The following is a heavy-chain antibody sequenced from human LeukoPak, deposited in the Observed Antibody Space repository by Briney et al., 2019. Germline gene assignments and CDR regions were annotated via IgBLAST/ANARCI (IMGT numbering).Heavy chain of an antibody. D-gene: IGHD3-10*01. Sequence: PGGSLRLSCAVSGFTFSNSWMHWVRQAPGKGLVWVSGINTDGSTTHYADFVKGRFTISRDNAKNTVYLQKNSLRVDDTAVYVCFPGGGQGTLVTVSS. CDR3: FPG. CDR2: INTDGSTT. CDR1: GFTFSNSW. J-gene: IGHJ4*02. V-gene: IGHV3-74*01.